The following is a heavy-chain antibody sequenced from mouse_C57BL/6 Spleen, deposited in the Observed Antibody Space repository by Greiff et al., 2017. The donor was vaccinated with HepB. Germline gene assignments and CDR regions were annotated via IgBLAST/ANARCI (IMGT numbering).Heavy chain of an antibody. Sequence: VQLKQSGPGLAKPSQTLSLTCSVTGYSITSDYWNWIRKFPGNKLEYMGYISYSGSTYYNPSLKSRISITRDTSKNQYYLQLNSVTTEDTATYYCARSPLITTVVAYYFDYWGQGTTLTVSS. CDR2: ISYSGST. J-gene: IGHJ2*01. V-gene: IGHV3-8*01. CDR3: ARSPLITTVVAYYFDY. D-gene: IGHD1-1*01. CDR1: GYSITSDY.